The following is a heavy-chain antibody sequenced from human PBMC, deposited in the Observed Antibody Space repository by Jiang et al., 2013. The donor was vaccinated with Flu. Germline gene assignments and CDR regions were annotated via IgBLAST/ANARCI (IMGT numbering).Heavy chain of an antibody. V-gene: IGHV6-1*01. J-gene: IGHJ2*01. CDR1: SNSAA. CDR3: ARTKGYIDL. CDR2: TYYRSKWYY. Sequence: SNSAAWNWIRLSPSRGLEWLGRTYYRSKWYYNYAVSVKSRITVNPDTSKNQFSLQLNSVTPEDTAVYYCARTKGYIDLWGRGTLVTVSS. D-gene: IGHD6-13*01.